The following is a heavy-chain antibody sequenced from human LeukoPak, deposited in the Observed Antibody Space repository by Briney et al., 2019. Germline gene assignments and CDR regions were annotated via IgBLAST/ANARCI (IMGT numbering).Heavy chain of an antibody. Sequence: GGSLRLSCAASGFTYSSYRMNWVRQAPGKGLEWVSYISRSSVLIYYADSVKGRFTISRDNAKNSLYLQMNSLRDEDTAVYYCATDLLATEANWFDPWGQGTLVTVSS. CDR1: GFTYSSYR. V-gene: IGHV3-48*02. J-gene: IGHJ5*02. CDR2: ISRSSVLI. CDR3: ATDLLATEANWFDP.